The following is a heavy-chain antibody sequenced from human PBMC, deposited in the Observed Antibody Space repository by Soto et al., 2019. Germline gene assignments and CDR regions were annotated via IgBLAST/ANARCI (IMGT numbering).Heavy chain of an antibody. CDR2: ISTSGGTT. CDR3: AKDGCPNGLCSRENWYFDL. D-gene: IGHD2-8*01. V-gene: IGHV3-23*01. J-gene: IGHJ2*01. Sequence: EVQLLESGGGLVQPGGSLRLSCAASGFTFSSYAMTWVRQAPGKGLQWVSAISTSGGTTYYTDSVKGRFTISKDSSKNTLYLQMKSLRAEDTAVYFCAKDGCPNGLCSRENWYFDLWGRGTLVTVSS. CDR1: GFTFSSYA.